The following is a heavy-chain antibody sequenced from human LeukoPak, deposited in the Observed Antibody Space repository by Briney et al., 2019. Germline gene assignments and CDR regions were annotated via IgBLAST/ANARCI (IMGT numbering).Heavy chain of an antibody. J-gene: IGHJ4*02. CDR3: ARARGYCSGGSCRHFDY. CDR2: ISAYNGNT. D-gene: IGHD2-15*01. Sequence: GASVKVSCKASGYTFTSYGISWVRQAPGQGLEWMGWISAYNGNTNYAQKLQGRVTMTTDTSTSTAYMELRSLRSDDTAVYYCARARGYCSGGSCRHFDYWGRGTLVTVSS. CDR1: GYTFTSYG. V-gene: IGHV1-18*04.